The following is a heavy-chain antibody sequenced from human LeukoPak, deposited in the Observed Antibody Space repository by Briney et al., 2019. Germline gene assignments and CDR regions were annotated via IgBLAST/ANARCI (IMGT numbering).Heavy chain of an antibody. V-gene: IGHV3-33*01. D-gene: IGHD1-1*01. Sequence: TGGSLRLYCAASGFTFSSYGMHWVRQAPGKGLEWVAVIWYDGSNKYYADSVKGRFTISRDNSKNTLYLQMNSLRAEDTAVYYCARKRTGDQGYYFDYWGQGTLVTVSS. CDR1: GFTFSSYG. J-gene: IGHJ4*02. CDR3: ARKRTGDQGYYFDY. CDR2: IWYDGSNK.